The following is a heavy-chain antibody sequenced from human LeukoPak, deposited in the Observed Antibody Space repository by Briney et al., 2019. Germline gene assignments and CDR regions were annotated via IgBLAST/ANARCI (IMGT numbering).Heavy chain of an antibody. J-gene: IGHJ4*02. CDR1: GFTFSSYG. CDR3: ARDWGSDEAIDY. Sequence: GGSLRLSCAASGFTFSSYGIHWVRQAPGKGLEWVAVIWHDGRNKYYADSVKGRLTISRDNSKNTVLMQMNSLRAEDTAIYYCARDWGSDEAIDYWGQGTLVTVSS. V-gene: IGHV3-33*01. D-gene: IGHD2-21*02. CDR2: IWHDGRNK.